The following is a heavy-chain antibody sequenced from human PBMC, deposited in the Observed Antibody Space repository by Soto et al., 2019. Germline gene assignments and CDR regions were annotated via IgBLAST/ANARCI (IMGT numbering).Heavy chain of an antibody. D-gene: IGHD4-17*01. CDR2: INHSGST. Sequence: QVQLQQWGAGLLKPSETLSLTCAVYGGSFSGYYWSWIRQPPGKGLEWIGEINHSGSTNYNPSLKSRVTISVDTSKSQFSLKLSSVTAADTAVSYCARGRSTTVVPFDYWCQGTLVTVSS. CDR3: ARGRSTTVVPFDY. V-gene: IGHV4-34*01. CDR1: GGSFSGYY. J-gene: IGHJ4*02.